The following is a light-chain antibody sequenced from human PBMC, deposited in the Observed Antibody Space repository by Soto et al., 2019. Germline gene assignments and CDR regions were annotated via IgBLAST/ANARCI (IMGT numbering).Light chain of an antibody. CDR2: GAS. V-gene: IGKV3-15*01. J-gene: IGKJ1*01. CDR1: QSVRSN. Sequence: EIVMTQSPATLSVSPGERATLSCRVSQSVRSNLAWYQQKPGQAPRLLIYGASTRETGIPARFSGSGAGTECTLTISSLQSEDFAVYYCQQYNNWPRTFGQGTKVDIK. CDR3: QQYNNWPRT.